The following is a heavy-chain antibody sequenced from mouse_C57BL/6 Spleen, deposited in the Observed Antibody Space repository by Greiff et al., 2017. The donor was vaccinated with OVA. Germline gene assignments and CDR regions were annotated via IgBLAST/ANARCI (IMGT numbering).Heavy chain of an antibody. CDR2: IGSGSSTT. CDR3: ARGTVGATGIDY. D-gene: IGHD1-1*01. CDR1: GFTFSDYG. Sequence: EVQLVESGGGLVKPGGSLKLSCAASGFTFSDYGMHWVRQAPEQGLEWVGYIGSGSSTTYYADTVKGRFTISRDKAKNTLFLQMTRLRCEDTAMYYCARGTVGATGIDYWGQGTTLTVSS. V-gene: IGHV5-17*01. J-gene: IGHJ2*01.